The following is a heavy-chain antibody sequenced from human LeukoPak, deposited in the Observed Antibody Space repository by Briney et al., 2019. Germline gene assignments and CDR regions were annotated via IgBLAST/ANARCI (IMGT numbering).Heavy chain of an antibody. V-gene: IGHV7-4-1*02. Sequence: GASVKVSFTASGYTFTNFAMNWVRQAPGQGLEWMGWINTNTGNPTYAQGFTGRFVFSLDTSVSTAYLQISSLKAEDTAVYYCARDPNHYYDSSGYYGDYWGQGTLVTVSS. D-gene: IGHD3-22*01. CDR2: INTNTGNP. CDR3: ARDPNHYYDSSGYYGDY. J-gene: IGHJ4*02. CDR1: GYTFTNFA.